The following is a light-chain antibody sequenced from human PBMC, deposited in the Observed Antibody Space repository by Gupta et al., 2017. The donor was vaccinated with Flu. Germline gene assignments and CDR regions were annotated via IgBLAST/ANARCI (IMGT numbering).Light chain of an antibody. CDR3: QQTYRTPPEN. CDR2: AAS. CDR1: QNIQRY. V-gene: IGKV1-39*01. Sequence: DIQVTQFPSTLSAYVGDRVTINCRASQNIQRYLNWYQQRPGKAPKLLIYAASTLHSGVPSRFSGSGSGTNFTLTVSDLQYDDFATYFCQQTYRTPPENFGQGTKVEI. J-gene: IGKJ2*01.